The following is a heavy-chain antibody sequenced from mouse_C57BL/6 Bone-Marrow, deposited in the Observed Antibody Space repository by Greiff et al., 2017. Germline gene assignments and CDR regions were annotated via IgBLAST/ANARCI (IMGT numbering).Heavy chain of an antibody. J-gene: IGHJ3*01. Sequence: EVKLQESGPELVKPGASVKIPCKASGYTFTDYNMDWVKQSHGKSLEWIGDINPNNGGTIYNQKFKGKATLTVDKSSRTAYMELRSLTSEDTAVYCGARDGYFSWFAYWGQGTLVTVSA. V-gene: IGHV1-18*01. CDR1: GYTFTDYN. CDR2: INPNNGGT. CDR3: ARDGYFSWFAY. D-gene: IGHD2-3*01.